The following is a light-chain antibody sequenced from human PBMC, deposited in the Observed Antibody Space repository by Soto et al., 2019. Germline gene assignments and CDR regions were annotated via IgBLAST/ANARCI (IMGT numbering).Light chain of an antibody. J-gene: IGLJ2*01. CDR3: SSFTSSTTLL. CDR2: EVT. V-gene: IGLV2-14*01. Sequence: QSVLTQAASVSGSPGQSITISCTRTSSDVGGYDSVSWYQQHPGKAPKLMIYEVTNRPSGVSNRFSGSKSGNTASLTISGLQAEDEADYYCSSFTSSTTLLFGGGTKLTVL. CDR1: SSDVGGYDS.